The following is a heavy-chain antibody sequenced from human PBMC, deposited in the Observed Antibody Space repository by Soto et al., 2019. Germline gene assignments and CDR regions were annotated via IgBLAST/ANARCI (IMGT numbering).Heavy chain of an antibody. D-gene: IGHD3-3*01. CDR1: GGSISSSSYY. CDR3: ARQSNDFWSGYLFSSPIAAYYYYYMDV. CDR2: IYYSGST. J-gene: IGHJ6*03. V-gene: IGHV4-39*01. Sequence: SETLSLTCTVSGGSISSSSYYWGWIRQPPGKGLEWIGSIYYSGSTYYNPSLKSRVTISVDTSKNQFSLKLSSVTAADTAVYYCARQSNDFWSGYLFSSPIAAYYYYYMDVWGKGTTVTVSS.